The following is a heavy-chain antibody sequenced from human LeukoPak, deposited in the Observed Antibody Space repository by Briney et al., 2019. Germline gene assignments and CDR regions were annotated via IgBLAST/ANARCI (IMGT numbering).Heavy chain of an antibody. CDR1: GFIFGGSA. J-gene: IGHJ4*02. Sequence: GGSLRLSCTASGFIFGGSAMHWVRQASGKGLEWVGRIRSKANSYATAYAASVKGRFTISRDDSKNTAYLQMNSLKTEDTAVYYCTSGSDYGDYYDYWGQGTLVTVSS. CDR2: IRSKANSYAT. D-gene: IGHD4-17*01. CDR3: TSGSDYGDYYDY. V-gene: IGHV3-73*01.